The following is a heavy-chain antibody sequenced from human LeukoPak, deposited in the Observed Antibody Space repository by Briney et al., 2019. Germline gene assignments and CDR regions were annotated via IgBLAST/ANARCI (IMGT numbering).Heavy chain of an antibody. CDR1: GFTFSSYS. CDR3: ATPGVLRFLEWLPNPFDY. CDR2: ISGSGGST. J-gene: IGHJ4*02. Sequence: GGSLRLSCAASGFTFSSYSMNWVRQAPGKGLEWVSAISGSGGSTYYADSVKGRFTISRDNSKNTLYLQMNSLRAEDTAVYYCATPGVLRFLEWLPNPFDYWGQGTLVTVSS. D-gene: IGHD3-3*01. V-gene: IGHV3-23*01.